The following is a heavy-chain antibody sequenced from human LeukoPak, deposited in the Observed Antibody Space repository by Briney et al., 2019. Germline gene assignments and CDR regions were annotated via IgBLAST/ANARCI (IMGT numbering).Heavy chain of an antibody. V-gene: IGHV3-23*01. J-gene: IGHJ5*02. CDR3: AKGRYDFWSGYPNNWFDP. CDR2: ISGSGSST. CDR1: GITFSSYA. Sequence: GGSLRLSCAASGITFSSYAMTWVRQVPGKGLEWVSGISGSGSSTYYADSVKGRFTISRDNSKNTLYLQMNSLRAEDTAVYYCAKGRYDFWSGYPNNWFDPWGQGTLVTVSS. D-gene: IGHD3-3*01.